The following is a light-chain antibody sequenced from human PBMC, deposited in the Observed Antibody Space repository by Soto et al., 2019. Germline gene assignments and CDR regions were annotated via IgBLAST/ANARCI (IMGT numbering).Light chain of an antibody. CDR3: QQRSNWLT. V-gene: IGKV3-11*01. CDR2: DAS. Sequence: EIVLTQSPATLSLSPGERATLSCRASQSVSSYLAWYQQKTGQAHRLLIYDASNRATGIPARFSGSGSGTDFTLTISILEPEDFAVYYCQQRSNWLTFGGGTKVEIK. CDR1: QSVSSY. J-gene: IGKJ4*01.